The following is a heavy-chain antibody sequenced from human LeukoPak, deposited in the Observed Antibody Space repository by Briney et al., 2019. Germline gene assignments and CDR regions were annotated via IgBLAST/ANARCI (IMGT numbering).Heavy chain of an antibody. CDR1: GGSISSYC. CDR2: IYTSGST. J-gene: IGHJ6*03. V-gene: IGHV4-4*07. D-gene: IGHD4-23*01. Sequence: PSETLSLTCTVSGGSISSYCWSWIRQPAGKGLEWVGRIYTSGSTNYNPSLKSRVTISVDKSKNQFSLKLSSVTAADTAVYYCARVVTSYYYMDVWGKGTTVTVSS. CDR3: ARVVTSYYYMDV.